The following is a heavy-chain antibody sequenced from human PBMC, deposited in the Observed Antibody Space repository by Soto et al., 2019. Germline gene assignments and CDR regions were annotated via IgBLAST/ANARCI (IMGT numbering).Heavy chain of an antibody. D-gene: IGHD3-22*01. J-gene: IGHJ4*02. Sequence: EVQLLESGGGLVQPGGSLRLTCVGSGFTFRNQDMRWVRQAPGKGLEWVSGISGRGGVTYYADSVKGRFIISRDNSKNTLYLQMNNLRANDTAVYYCAKDRQFRSYYESAGHYNDWGQGTLVTVSS. CDR2: ISGRGGVT. V-gene: IGHV3-23*01. CDR3: AKDRQFRSYYESAGHYND. CDR1: GFTFRNQD.